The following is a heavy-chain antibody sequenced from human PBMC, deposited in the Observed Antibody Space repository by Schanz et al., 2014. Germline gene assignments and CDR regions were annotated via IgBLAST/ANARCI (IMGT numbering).Heavy chain of an antibody. CDR1: SASIRTYY. D-gene: IGHD2-2*01. Sequence: QVQLQESGPGLVKPSETLSLTCTVSSASIRTYYWSWIRQPPGKGLEWIGYIYYSGSTTYNPSLKSRVTISVDTSKKQFSLNLSSVTVADTAVYYCARGRVVPAAPEFDYWGQGILVTVSS. J-gene: IGHJ4*02. CDR3: ARGRVVPAAPEFDY. CDR2: IYYSGST. V-gene: IGHV4-59*01.